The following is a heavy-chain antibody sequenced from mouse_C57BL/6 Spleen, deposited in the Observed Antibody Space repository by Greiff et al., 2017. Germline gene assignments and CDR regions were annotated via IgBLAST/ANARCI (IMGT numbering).Heavy chain of an antibody. D-gene: IGHD1-1*01. Sequence: QVQLQQPGAELVKPGASVKLSCKASGYTFTSYWMHWVKQRPGQGLEWIGMIPPNSGSTNYNEKFKSKATLTVYKYSSTAYIQLSRLTAEESAVYYCARGGPGSTVVAYYFGYRRQGTTLTASS. V-gene: IGHV1-64*01. CDR2: IPPNSGST. CDR3: ARGGPGSTVVAYYFGY. CDR1: GYTFTSYW. J-gene: IGHJ2*01.